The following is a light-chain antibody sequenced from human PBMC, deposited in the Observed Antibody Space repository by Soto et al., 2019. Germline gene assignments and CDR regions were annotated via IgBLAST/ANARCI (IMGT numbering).Light chain of an antibody. CDR1: SSNIGAGYD. J-gene: IGLJ3*02. CDR3: CSYTSSSTLV. V-gene: IGLV1-40*01. CDR2: GNT. Sequence: QSVLTQPPSVSGAPGQRVTISCTGSSSNIGAGYDVHWYQQFPGTAPKLLIYGNTNRPSGVSNRFSGSKSGNTASLTISGLQAEDEADYYCCSYTSSSTLVFGGGTKLTVL.